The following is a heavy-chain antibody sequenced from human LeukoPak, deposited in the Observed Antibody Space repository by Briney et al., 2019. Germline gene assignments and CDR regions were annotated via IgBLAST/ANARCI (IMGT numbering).Heavy chain of an antibody. Sequence: SETLSLTCTVSGGSISSYYWSWIRQPPGKGLEWIGYIYYSGSTNYNPSLKSRVIISMDTSKNQFSLKLSSVTAADTAVYYCAREVSSTWSEWFDPWGQGTLVTVSS. V-gene: IGHV4-59*01. J-gene: IGHJ5*02. D-gene: IGHD6-13*01. CDR3: AREVSSTWSEWFDP. CDR1: GGSISSYY. CDR2: IYYSGST.